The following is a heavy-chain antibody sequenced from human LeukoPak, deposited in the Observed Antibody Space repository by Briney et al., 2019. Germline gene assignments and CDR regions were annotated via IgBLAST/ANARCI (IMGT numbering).Heavy chain of an antibody. CDR2: FDPEDGET. D-gene: IGHD6-19*01. CDR3: ATAVAGLYYYGMDV. Sequence: GASVKVSCKASGYTFTSYGISWVRQAPGKGLEWMGGFDPEDGETIYAQKFQGRVTMTEDTSTDTAYMELSSLRSEDTAVYYCATAVAGLYYYGMDVWGQGTTVTVSS. V-gene: IGHV1-24*01. J-gene: IGHJ6*02. CDR1: GYTFTSYG.